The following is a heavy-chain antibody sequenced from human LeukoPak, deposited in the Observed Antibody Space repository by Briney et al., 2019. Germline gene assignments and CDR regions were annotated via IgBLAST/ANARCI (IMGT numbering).Heavy chain of an antibody. J-gene: IGHJ4*02. Sequence: GGSLRLSCAASGFTFSSYGMHWVRQAPGKGLEWVAFIRYDGSNKYYADSVKGRFTISRDNSKNTLYLQMNSLRAEDTAVYYCASDSGYDFGFDYWGQGTLVTVSS. V-gene: IGHV3-30*02. CDR3: ASDSGYDFGFDY. D-gene: IGHD5-12*01. CDR1: GFTFSSYG. CDR2: IRYDGSNK.